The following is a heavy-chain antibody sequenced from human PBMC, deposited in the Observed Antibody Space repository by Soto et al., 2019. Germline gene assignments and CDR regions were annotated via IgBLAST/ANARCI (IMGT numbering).Heavy chain of an antibody. CDR2: ISGSGGSA. Sequence: GGSLRLSCAASGFTFSSYAMSWVRQAPGKGLEWVSAISGSGGSAYYADSVKGRFTISRDNSKNTLYLQMNSLRAEDTAVYHCAKDRDPTSIAAAGTDYWGQGTLVTVSS. V-gene: IGHV3-23*01. CDR3: AKDRDPTSIAAAGTDY. J-gene: IGHJ4*02. CDR1: GFTFSSYA. D-gene: IGHD6-13*01.